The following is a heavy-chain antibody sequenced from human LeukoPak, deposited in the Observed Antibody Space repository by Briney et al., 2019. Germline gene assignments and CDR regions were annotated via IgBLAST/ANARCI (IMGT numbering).Heavy chain of an antibody. CDR3: ARGPISAVAAGFDY. Sequence: SETLSLTCTVSGGSISSSSYYWGWVRQPPGKGLEWIGSIYYSGSTNYNPSLKSRVTISVDTSKNQFSLKLSSVTAADTALYYCARGPISAVAAGFDYWGQGTLVTVSS. J-gene: IGHJ4*02. V-gene: IGHV4-39*07. D-gene: IGHD6-19*01. CDR2: IYYSGST. CDR1: GGSISSSSYY.